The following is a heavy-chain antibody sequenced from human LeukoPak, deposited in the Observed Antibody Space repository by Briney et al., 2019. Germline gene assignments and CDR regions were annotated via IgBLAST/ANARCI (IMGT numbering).Heavy chain of an antibody. CDR3: ARGLGSYYYYGSGSQAIFDY. V-gene: IGHV1-18*04. J-gene: IGHJ4*02. D-gene: IGHD3-10*01. CDR2: ISAYNGNT. Sequence: ASVKVSCKASGYTFTGYYMHWVRQAPGQGLEWMGWISAYNGNTNYAQKLQGRVTMTTDTSTSTAYMELRSLRSDDTAVYYCARGLGSYYYYGSGSQAIFDYWGQGTLVTVSS. CDR1: GYTFTGYY.